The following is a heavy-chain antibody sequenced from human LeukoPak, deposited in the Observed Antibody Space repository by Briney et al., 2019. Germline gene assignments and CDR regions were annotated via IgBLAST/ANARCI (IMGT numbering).Heavy chain of an antibody. CDR1: GGSISSSSYY. J-gene: IGHJ4*02. V-gene: IGHV4-39*01. Sequence: PSETLSLTCSVSGGSISSSSYYWGWIRQPPGKGLEWIGSIYYSGSTYYNPSLKSRVTISVDTSKNQFSLKLSSVTAADTAVYYCARLPWDNWNDYYYFDYWGQGTLVTVSS. D-gene: IGHD1-20*01. CDR3: ARLPWDNWNDYYYFDY. CDR2: IYYSGST.